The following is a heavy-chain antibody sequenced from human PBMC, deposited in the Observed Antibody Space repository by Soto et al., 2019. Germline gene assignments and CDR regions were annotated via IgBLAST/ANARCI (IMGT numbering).Heavy chain of an antibody. CDR1: KLTVSSSY. D-gene: IGHD2-15*01. J-gene: IGHJ4*02. Sequence: GGSLRLSCAASKLTVSSSYMTWVRQAPGKGLEWVSVIYSGGLTYYADSVKGRFTISRDTSKNTLYLQMNTLRADDTAVYYCASSAGFCSGGSCYDYWGQGTLVTVSS. CDR3: ASSAGFCSGGSCYDY. V-gene: IGHV3-53*01. CDR2: IYSGGLT.